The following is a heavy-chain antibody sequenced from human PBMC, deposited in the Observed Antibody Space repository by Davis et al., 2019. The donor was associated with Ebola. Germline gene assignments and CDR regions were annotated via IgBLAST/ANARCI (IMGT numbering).Heavy chain of an antibody. CDR2: INHSGST. D-gene: IGHD2-15*01. CDR1: GGSFSGYY. CDR3: AGRRGSYCSGGSCYSYYYYGMDV. V-gene: IGHV4-34*01. Sequence: MPSETLSLTCAVYGGSFSGYYWSWIRQPPGKGLEWIGEINHSGSTNYNPSLKSRVTISVDTSKNQFSLKLSSVTAADTAVYYCAGRRGSYCSGGSCYSYYYYGMDVWGQGTTVTVSS. J-gene: IGHJ6*02.